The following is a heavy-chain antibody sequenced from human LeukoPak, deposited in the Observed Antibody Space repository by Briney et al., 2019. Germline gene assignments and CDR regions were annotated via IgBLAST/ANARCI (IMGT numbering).Heavy chain of an antibody. V-gene: IGHV4-39*01. D-gene: IGHD1-26*01. CDR3: ASIIVGVTPQH. Sequence: SETLSLTCTVSGGSISSSSYYWGWIRQPPGKGLEWIGSIYYSGSTYYNPSLKSRVTISVDTSKNQFSLKLSPVTAADTAVYYCASIIVGVTPQHWGQGTLVTVSS. J-gene: IGHJ1*01. CDR1: GGSISSSSYY. CDR2: IYYSGST.